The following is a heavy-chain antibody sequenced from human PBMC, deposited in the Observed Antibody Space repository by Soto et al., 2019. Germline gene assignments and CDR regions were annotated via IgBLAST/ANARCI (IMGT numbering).Heavy chain of an antibody. CDR3: AHSPCSGGTCYLFDP. Sequence: SGPTLVNPTQTLTLTCTVSGFSLTTSGVGVGWIRQPPGKAPEWLALIYWDGIERYSPSLRSRLTITMDTSKNQVVLTMTTMDPVDTATYYCAHSPCSGGTCYLFDPWGQGTPVTVSS. J-gene: IGHJ5*02. CDR2: IYWDGIE. CDR1: GFSLTTSGVG. V-gene: IGHV2-5*02. D-gene: IGHD2-15*01.